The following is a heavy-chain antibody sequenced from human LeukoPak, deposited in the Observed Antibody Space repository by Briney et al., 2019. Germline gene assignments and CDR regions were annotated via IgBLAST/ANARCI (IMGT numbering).Heavy chain of an antibody. J-gene: IGHJ3*02. V-gene: IGHV1-18*01. CDR1: GYTFTSYG. Sequence: ASVKVSCKASGYTFTSYGISWVRQAPGQGLEWMGWVSAYNGNTNYAQKLQGRVTMTTDTSTRPAYMELRSLRSDDTAVYYCASSQYYYDSSGYYYVPDIWGQGTMVTVSS. D-gene: IGHD3-22*01. CDR2: VSAYNGNT. CDR3: ASSQYYYDSSGYYYVPDI.